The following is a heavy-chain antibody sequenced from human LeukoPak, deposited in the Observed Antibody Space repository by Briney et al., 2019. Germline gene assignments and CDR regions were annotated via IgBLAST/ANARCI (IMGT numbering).Heavy chain of an antibody. D-gene: IGHD4-23*01. J-gene: IGHJ5*02. CDR1: GGSISSNY. Sequence: PSETLSLTCTVSGGSISSNYWSWIRQPPGKGLEWISYIHYSESTNYNPSLKSRVTISLDTSKNQFSLKVSSVTAADTAVYYCAKEGGHSGWFDPWGQGTLVTVSS. V-gene: IGHV4-59*01. CDR2: IHYSEST. CDR3: AKEGGHSGWFDP.